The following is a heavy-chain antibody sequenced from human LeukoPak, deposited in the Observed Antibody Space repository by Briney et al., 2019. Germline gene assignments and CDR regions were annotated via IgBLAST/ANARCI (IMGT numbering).Heavy chain of an antibody. V-gene: IGHV3-21*01. CDR1: GFTFSSYS. J-gene: IGHJ6*02. Sequence: KPGGSLRLSCAASGFTFSSYSMNWVRQAPGKGLEWVSSISSSSSYIYYADSVKGRFTISRDNAKNSLYLQMNSLRAEDTAVYYCARDSYYDSSGYYYYYYGMDVWGQGTTVTVSS. D-gene: IGHD3-22*01. CDR3: ARDSYYDSSGYYYYYYGMDV. CDR2: ISSSSSYI.